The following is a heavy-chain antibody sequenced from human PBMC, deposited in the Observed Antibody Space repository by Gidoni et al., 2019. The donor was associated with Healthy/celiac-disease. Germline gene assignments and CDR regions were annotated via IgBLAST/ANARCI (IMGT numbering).Heavy chain of an antibody. V-gene: IGHV1-2*02. Sequence: QVQLVQSGAEVKKPGASVKVSCKASGYTFTGYYMHWVRQAPGQGLEWMGWINPNSGGTNYAQKFQGRVTMTRDTSISTAYMELSRLRSDDTAVYYCARDLTVSSLTEKWELLDYWGQGTLVTVSS. CDR2: INPNSGGT. J-gene: IGHJ4*02. CDR3: ARDLTVSSLTEKWELLDY. CDR1: GYTFTGYY. D-gene: IGHD1-26*01.